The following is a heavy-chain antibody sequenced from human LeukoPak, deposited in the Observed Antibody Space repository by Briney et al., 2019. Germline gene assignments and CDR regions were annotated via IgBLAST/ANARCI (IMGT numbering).Heavy chain of an antibody. CDR1: GGTFSGYY. Sequence: NPSETLSLTCAVYGGTFSGYYWSWIRQPPGKRLEGVGESNDGGGTNDNPSLKSRVTISADKSKNQASLKLTSVTAPDTAVYYCASLPVIVGAALEYYYYYMDVWGQGTTVTVSS. CDR2: SNDGGGT. V-gene: IGHV4-34*01. CDR3: ASLPVIVGAALEYYYYYMDV. D-gene: IGHD1-26*01. J-gene: IGHJ6*03.